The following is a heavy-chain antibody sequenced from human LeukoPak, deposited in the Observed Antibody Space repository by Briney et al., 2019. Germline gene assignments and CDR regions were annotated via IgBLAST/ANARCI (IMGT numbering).Heavy chain of an antibody. Sequence: SETLSLTCAVSGGSFSGYYWTWIRQPPGKGLEWIGEINHSGSTNYNPSLKSRVTISVDTSKNQFSLKLSSVTAADTAVYYCASGSIEVVPAAISFDYWGQGTLVTVSS. CDR3: ASGSIEVVPAAISFDY. CDR1: GGSFSGYY. CDR2: INHSGST. J-gene: IGHJ4*02. V-gene: IGHV4-34*01. D-gene: IGHD2-2*02.